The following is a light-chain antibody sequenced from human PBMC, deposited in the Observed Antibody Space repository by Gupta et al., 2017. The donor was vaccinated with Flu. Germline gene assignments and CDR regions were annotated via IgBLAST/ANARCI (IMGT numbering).Light chain of an antibody. Sequence: CSGDKLGDKFVCWYQQRPGQSPILVIFQDGQRPSRIPDRFSGSNSGDTATLTISGTQAVDEADYYCQAWDGNTLIFGGGTKLTVL. J-gene: IGLJ2*01. V-gene: IGLV3-1*01. CDR1: KLGDKF. CDR3: QAWDGNTLI. CDR2: QDG.